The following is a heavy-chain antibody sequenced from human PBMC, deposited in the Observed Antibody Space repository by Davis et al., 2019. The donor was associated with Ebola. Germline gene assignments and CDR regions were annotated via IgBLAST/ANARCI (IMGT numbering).Heavy chain of an antibody. Sequence: PSETLSLTCAVSGYSISSGYYWGWIRQPPGKGLEWIGSIYHSGSTYYNPSLKSRVTISVDTSKNQFSLKLSSVTAADTAVYYCARGYSGYDPLEYWGQGTLVTVSS. CDR2: IYHSGST. CDR1: GYSISSGYY. J-gene: IGHJ4*02. V-gene: IGHV4-38-2*01. CDR3: ARGYSGYDPLEY. D-gene: IGHD5-12*01.